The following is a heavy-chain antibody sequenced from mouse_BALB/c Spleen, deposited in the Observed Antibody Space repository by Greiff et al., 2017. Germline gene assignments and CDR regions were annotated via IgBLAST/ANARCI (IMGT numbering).Heavy chain of an antibody. J-gene: IGHJ4*01. CDR3: ASYGNYAMDD. CDR2: IRNKANGYTT. D-gene: IGHD2-1*01. Sequence: DVKLVESGGGLVQPGGSLGLSCATSGFTFTDYYMSWVRQPPGKALEWLGFIRNKANGYTTEYSASVKGRFTISRDNSQSILYLQMNTLRAEDSATYYCASYGNYAMDDWGQGTSVTVSS. CDR1: GFTFTDYY. V-gene: IGHV7-3*02.